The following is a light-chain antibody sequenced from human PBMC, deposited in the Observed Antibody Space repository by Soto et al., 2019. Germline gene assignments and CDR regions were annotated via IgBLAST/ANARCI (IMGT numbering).Light chain of an antibody. J-gene: IGKJ1*01. Sequence: EIVMTQSPVTLSVSPGERATLSCRASQSVRRNLAWYQQKPGQAPRLLISGASTRATGIPARFSGSGSGTDFTLTISRLEPEDFAFYYCQQYGISRTFGQGTKVDIK. CDR1: QSVRRN. CDR3: QQYGISRT. CDR2: GAS. V-gene: IGKV3-15*01.